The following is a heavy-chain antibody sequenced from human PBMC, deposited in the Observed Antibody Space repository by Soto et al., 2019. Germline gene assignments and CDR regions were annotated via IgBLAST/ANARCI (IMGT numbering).Heavy chain of an antibody. J-gene: IGHJ4*02. V-gene: IGHV3-64D*06. Sequence: EVQLLESGGGLVQPGGSLRLSCSASGFTFSIYAMHWVRQAPGKGLEYVSSISTNGGNTHYADSVKGRFTISRDNSKNTHYLQMSNLRAEDTAVYYCVKGEYYYDSAAYYPFDHWGQGTLVIVSS. CDR1: GFTFSIYA. CDR2: ISTNGGNT. CDR3: VKGEYYYDSAAYYPFDH. D-gene: IGHD3-22*01.